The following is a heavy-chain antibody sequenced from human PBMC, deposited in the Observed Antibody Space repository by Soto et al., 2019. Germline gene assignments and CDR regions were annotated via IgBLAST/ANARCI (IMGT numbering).Heavy chain of an antibody. J-gene: IGHJ4*02. V-gene: IGHV1-3*01. Sequence: QVQLVQSGAEVKKPGASVKVSCKASGYTFTSYAMHWVRQAPGQRLEWMGWINAGHGNTKYSQKFQGRVTITRDTTASTAYMELSSLRSEDTAVYYCATQMGEGYFDYWGQGTLVTVSS. CDR2: INAGHGNT. D-gene: IGHD3-16*01. CDR1: GYTFTSYA. CDR3: ATQMGEGYFDY.